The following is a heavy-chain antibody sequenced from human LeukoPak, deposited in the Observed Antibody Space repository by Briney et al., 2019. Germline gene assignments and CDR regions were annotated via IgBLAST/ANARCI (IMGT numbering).Heavy chain of an antibody. CDR2: IKQDGSEK. V-gene: IGHV3-7*01. J-gene: IGHJ4*02. Sequence: GGSLRLSCAASGFTFSSYWMSWVRPAPGKGLEWVANIKQDGSEKYYVDSVKGRFTISRDNAKNSLYLQMNSLRAEDTAVYYCARDADFWSAANFDYWGQGTLVTVSS. CDR1: GFTFSSYW. CDR3: ARDADFWSAANFDY. D-gene: IGHD3/OR15-3a*01.